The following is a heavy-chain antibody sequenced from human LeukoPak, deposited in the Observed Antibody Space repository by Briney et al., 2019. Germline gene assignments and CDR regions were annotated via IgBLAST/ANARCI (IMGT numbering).Heavy chain of an antibody. CDR3: ARPYSSSWYGGAY. CDR2: ISSSSSYI. Sequence: GGSLRLSCAASGFTFSSYSMNWVRQAPGKGLEWVSSISSSSSYIYYADSVKGRFTISRDNAKNSLYLQMNSLRAEDTAVYYCARPYSSSWYGGAYWGQGTLVTVSS. CDR1: GFTFSSYS. J-gene: IGHJ4*02. V-gene: IGHV3-21*01. D-gene: IGHD6-13*01.